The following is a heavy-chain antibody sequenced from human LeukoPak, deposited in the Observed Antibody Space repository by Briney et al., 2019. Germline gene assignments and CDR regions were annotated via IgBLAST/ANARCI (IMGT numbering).Heavy chain of an antibody. CDR1: GYTFTSYD. D-gene: IGHD3-3*01. Sequence: ASVKVSCKASGYTFTSYDINWVRQATGQGLEWMGWMNPNSGNTGYAQKFQGRVTMTRNTSISTACMELSGLRSEATDVYYCARAGKTSGYYSYYYYYGMDVWGQGTTVTVSS. J-gene: IGHJ6*01. CDR2: MNPNSGNT. V-gene: IGHV1-8*01. CDR3: ARAGKTSGYYSYYYYYGMDV.